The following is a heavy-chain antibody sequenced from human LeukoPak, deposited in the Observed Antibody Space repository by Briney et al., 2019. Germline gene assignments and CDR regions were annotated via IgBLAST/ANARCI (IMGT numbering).Heavy chain of an antibody. CDR3: ARAGGGLRYFDWLLAPPYYYGMDV. D-gene: IGHD3-9*01. Sequence: GGSLRLSCAASGFTFSSYAMHWVRQAQGKGLEWVAVISYDGSNKYYADSVKGRFTISRDNSKNTLYLQMNSLRAEDTAVYYCARAGGGLRYFDWLLAPPYYYGMDVWGQGTTVTVSS. CDR1: GFTFSSYA. V-gene: IGHV3-30-3*01. CDR2: ISYDGSNK. J-gene: IGHJ6*02.